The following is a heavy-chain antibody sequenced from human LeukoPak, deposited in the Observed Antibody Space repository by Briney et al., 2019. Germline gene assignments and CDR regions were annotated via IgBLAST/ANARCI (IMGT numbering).Heavy chain of an antibody. Sequence: KPSETLSLTCTVSGGSISSYYWSWIRQPAGKGLEWIGRIYTSGSTNYNPSLKSRVTMSVDTSKNQFSLKLSSVTAADTAVYYCARGLSGEFGLIRGVIGWRRYNWFDPWGQGTLVTVSS. J-gene: IGHJ5*02. V-gene: IGHV4-4*07. D-gene: IGHD3-10*01. CDR3: ARGLSGEFGLIRGVIGWRRYNWFDP. CDR2: IYTSGST. CDR1: GGSISSYY.